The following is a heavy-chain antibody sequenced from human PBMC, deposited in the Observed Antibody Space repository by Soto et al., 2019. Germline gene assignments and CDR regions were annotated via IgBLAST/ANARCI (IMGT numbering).Heavy chain of an antibody. CDR3: ARIHDYGDYLGWYFDL. CDR1: GGSISSGGYY. Sequence: QVQLQESGPGLVKPSRTLSLTCTVSGGSISSGGYYWSWIRQHPGKGLEWIGYIYYSGSTYYNPSLKSRVTISVDTSKNQFSLKLSSVTAADTAVYYCARIHDYGDYLGWYFDLWGRGTLVTVSS. CDR2: IYYSGST. V-gene: IGHV4-31*03. D-gene: IGHD4-17*01. J-gene: IGHJ2*01.